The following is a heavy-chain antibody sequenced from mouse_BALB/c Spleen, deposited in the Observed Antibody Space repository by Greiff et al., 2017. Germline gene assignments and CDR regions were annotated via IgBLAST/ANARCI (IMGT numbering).Heavy chain of an antibody. CDR3: ARSGGSYYAMDY. CDR2: ISSGSSTI. CDR1: GFTFSSFG. V-gene: IGHV5-17*02. D-gene: IGHD3-1*01. J-gene: IGHJ4*01. Sequence: EVQRVESGGGLVQPGGSRKLSCAASGFTFSSFGMHWVRQAPEKGLEWVAYISSGSSTIYYADTVKGRFTISRDNPKNTLFLQMTSLRSEDTAMYYCARSGGSYYAMDYWGQGTSVTVSS.